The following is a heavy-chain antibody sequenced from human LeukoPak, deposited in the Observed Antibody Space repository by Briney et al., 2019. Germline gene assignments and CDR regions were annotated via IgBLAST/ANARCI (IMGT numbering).Heavy chain of an antibody. D-gene: IGHD7-27*01. V-gene: IGHV3-30*02. J-gene: IGHJ4*02. CDR2: IRYDGSNK. Sequence: GGSLRLSCAASGFTFSSYGMHWVRQAPGKGLEWVAFIRYDGSNKYYADSVKGRFTISRDSSKNTLYLQMNSLRAEDTAVYYCAKDRNWGEYYFDYWGQGTLVTVSS. CDR3: AKDRNWGEYYFDY. CDR1: GFTFSSYG.